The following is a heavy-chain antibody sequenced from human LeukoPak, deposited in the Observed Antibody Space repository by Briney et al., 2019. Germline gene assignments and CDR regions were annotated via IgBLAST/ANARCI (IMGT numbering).Heavy chain of an antibody. V-gene: IGHV4-34*01. CDR1: GGSFSGYY. J-gene: IGHJ4*02. CDR2: INHSGST. Sequence: PSETLSLTCAVYGGSFSGYYWTWIRQSPGKGLEWIGEINHSGSTNYNPSLKSRVTISVDTSKNHFSLKLTSVTAADTAVYYCARIETYSSGWYDAFFDYWGQGTLVTVSS. D-gene: IGHD6-19*01. CDR3: ARIETYSSGWYDAFFDY.